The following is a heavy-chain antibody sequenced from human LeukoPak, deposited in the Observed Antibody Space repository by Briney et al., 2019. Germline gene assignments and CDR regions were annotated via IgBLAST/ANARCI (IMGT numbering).Heavy chain of an antibody. Sequence: APVKVSCKASGYTFTGYYMHWVRQAPGQGLEWMGWINPTSGGTKYAQKFQGRVTMTRDTSISTAYMELSRLRSDDTAVYYCARSQWLIDASIDYWGQGTLVTVSS. CDR3: ARSQWLIDASIDY. CDR2: INPTSGGT. V-gene: IGHV1-2*02. D-gene: IGHD6-19*01. CDR1: GYTFTGYY. J-gene: IGHJ4*02.